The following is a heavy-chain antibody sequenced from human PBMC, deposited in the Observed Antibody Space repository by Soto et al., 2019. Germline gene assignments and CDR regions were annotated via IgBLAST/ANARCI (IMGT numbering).Heavy chain of an antibody. CDR2: ISAYNGNT. J-gene: IGHJ4*02. V-gene: IGHV1-18*01. CDR3: ARDIDPNYYDSSGSPHH. Sequence: ASVKVSCKASGYTFTSYGISWVRQAPGQGLEWMGWISAYNGNTNYAQKLQGRVAMTTDTSTSTAYMELRSLRSDDTAVYYCARDIDPNYYDSSGSPHHWGQGTLVTVSS. CDR1: GYTFTSYG. D-gene: IGHD3-22*01.